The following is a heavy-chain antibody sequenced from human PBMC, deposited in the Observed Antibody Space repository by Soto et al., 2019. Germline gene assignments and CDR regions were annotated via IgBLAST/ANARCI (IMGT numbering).Heavy chain of an antibody. CDR3: AARSGWYDAFDI. CDR1: GFTFTSSA. D-gene: IGHD6-19*01. V-gene: IGHV1-58*01. J-gene: IGHJ3*02. CDR2: IVVGSGNT. Sequence: QMQLVQSGPEVKKPGTSVKVSCKASGFTFTSSAVQWVRQARGQRLEWIGWIVVGSGNTNYAQKFQERVTITRDMSTSTAYMELSSLGSEDTAVYYCAARSGWYDAFDIWGQGTMVTVSS.